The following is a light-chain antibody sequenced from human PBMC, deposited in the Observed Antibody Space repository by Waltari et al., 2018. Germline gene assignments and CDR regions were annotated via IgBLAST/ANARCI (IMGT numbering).Light chain of an antibody. CDR1: QSLTKSY. Sequence: VVLTQSPGTLSLSPGERATLSCSSSQSLTKSYFAWYQQKPGQAPRLLIYGASSRAAGIPDRFSGSGSGTDFTLTISRLEPEDSAVYYCQQYGSSVMYTFGQGTKLEIK. J-gene: IGKJ2*01. CDR2: GAS. CDR3: QQYGSSVMYT. V-gene: IGKV3-20*01.